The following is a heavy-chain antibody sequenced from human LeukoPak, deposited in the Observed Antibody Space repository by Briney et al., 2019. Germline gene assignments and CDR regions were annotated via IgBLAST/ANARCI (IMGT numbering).Heavy chain of an antibody. V-gene: IGHV1-2*02. D-gene: IGHD1-1*01. CDR1: GYTFTNYY. J-gene: IGHJ4*02. CDR2: IYPNTGGT. CDR3: AREPGTATGY. Sequence: GASVKVSCKASGYTFTNYYLHWVRQAPGQGLEWMGWIYPNTGGTKSTQKFQGRVSMTRDTSINTAYMEMNNLTSGDTAVYYCAREPGTATGYWGQGTLVTVSP.